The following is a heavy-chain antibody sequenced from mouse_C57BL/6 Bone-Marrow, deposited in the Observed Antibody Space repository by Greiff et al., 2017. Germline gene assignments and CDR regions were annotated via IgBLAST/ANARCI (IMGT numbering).Heavy chain of an antibody. CDR3: ARSDSSGRAWFAY. CDR1: GYTFTSYW. J-gene: IGHJ3*01. Sequence: QVQLQQPGAELVRPGSSVKLSCKASGYTFTSYWLDWVKQRPGQGLEWIGNIYPSDSETHYNQKFKDKATLTVDKSSSTAYMQLISLTSEDSAVYYCARSDSSGRAWFAYWGQGTLVTVSA. D-gene: IGHD3-2*02. V-gene: IGHV1-61*01. CDR2: IYPSDSET.